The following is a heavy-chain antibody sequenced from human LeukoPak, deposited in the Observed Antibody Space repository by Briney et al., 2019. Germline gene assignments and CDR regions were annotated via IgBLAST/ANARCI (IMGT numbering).Heavy chain of an antibody. CDR1: GGSINSYY. Sequence: SETLSLTCTVSGGSINSYYFNWIRQPAGKGLEWIGRIYTTGSTNYNPSLQRQVTMSIDTSKNQFSLKLTSVTAADTAVYYCARDVVPAAHREYNWFDPWGQGTLVTVSS. CDR3: ARDVVPAAHREYNWFDP. CDR2: IYTTGST. J-gene: IGHJ5*02. D-gene: IGHD2-2*01. V-gene: IGHV4-4*07.